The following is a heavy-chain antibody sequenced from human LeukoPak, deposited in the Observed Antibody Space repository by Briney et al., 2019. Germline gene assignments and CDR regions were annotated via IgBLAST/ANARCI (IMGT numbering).Heavy chain of an antibody. V-gene: IGHV3-23*01. J-gene: IGHJ4*02. CDR2: ISGSGGST. CDR3: ANSGTINSNYNY. D-gene: IGHD4-11*01. CDR1: GFTFSSYG. Sequence: GGSLRLSCAASGFTFSSYGMSWVRQAPGKGLEWVSAISGSGGSTYYADSVKGRFTISRDNSKNTLYLQMNSLRAEDTAVYYCANSGTINSNYNYWGQGTLVTVSS.